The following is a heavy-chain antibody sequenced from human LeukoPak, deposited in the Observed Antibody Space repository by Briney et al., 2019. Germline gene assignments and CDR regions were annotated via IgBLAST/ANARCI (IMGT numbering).Heavy chain of an antibody. J-gene: IGHJ4*02. CDR2: ISGSGGST. Sequence: PGGSLRLSCAASGFTFSSYIMSWVRQAPGKGLEWVSTISGSGGSTYYADSVKGRFTISRDNSKNTLYLQVNSLRAEDTAVYYCAKAFSGTLEFDYWGQGTLVTVSS. D-gene: IGHD1-26*01. CDR3: AKAFSGTLEFDY. CDR1: GFTFSSYI. V-gene: IGHV3-23*01.